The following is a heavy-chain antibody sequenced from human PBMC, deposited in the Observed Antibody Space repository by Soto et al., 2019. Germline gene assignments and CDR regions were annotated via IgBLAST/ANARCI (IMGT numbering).Heavy chain of an antibody. CDR2: IHYSGRT. CDR3: ARGRYNYGRPLFDY. D-gene: IGHD5-18*01. CDR1: GDSISSGGYF. Sequence: QVQLQESGRGLVKPSQTLSLTCTVSGDSISSGGYFWSWIRQHPGKGLEWIGYIHYSGRTYYNPSLKSRLTISVDTSKNQFSLRLSSVTAADTAVYYCARGRYNYGRPLFDYWVQGTLVTVSS. J-gene: IGHJ4*02. V-gene: IGHV4-31*03.